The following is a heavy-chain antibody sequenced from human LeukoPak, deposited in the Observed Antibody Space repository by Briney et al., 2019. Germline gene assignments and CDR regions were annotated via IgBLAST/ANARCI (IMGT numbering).Heavy chain of an antibody. CDR1: GFTFDDYA. CDR3: ARDPSSSWYFDY. V-gene: IGHV3-30*04. J-gene: IGHJ4*02. CDR2: ISYDGSNK. D-gene: IGHD6-13*01. Sequence: GGSLRLSCAASGFTFDDYAMHWVRQAPGKGLEWVAVISYDGSNKYYADSVKGRFTISRDNSKNTLYLQMNSLRAEDTAVYYCARDPSSSWYFDYWGQGTLVTVSS.